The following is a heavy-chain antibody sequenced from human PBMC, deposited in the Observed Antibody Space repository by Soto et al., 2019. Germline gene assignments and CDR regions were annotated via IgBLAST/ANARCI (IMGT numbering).Heavy chain of an antibody. Sequence: GVSLRLSWAASGCTFSSYAMSWIRQAPGKGLEWVSYISSSGSTIYYADSVKGRFTISRDNAKNSLYLQMNSLRAEDTAVYYCARVLVFYGGFDPWGQGTLVTVSS. J-gene: IGHJ5*02. V-gene: IGHV3-11*01. CDR2: ISSSGSTI. D-gene: IGHD2-21*02. CDR3: ARVLVFYGGFDP. CDR1: GCTFSSYA.